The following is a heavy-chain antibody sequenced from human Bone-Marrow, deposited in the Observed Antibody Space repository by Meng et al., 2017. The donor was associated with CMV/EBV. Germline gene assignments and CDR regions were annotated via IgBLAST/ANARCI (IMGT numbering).Heavy chain of an antibody. J-gene: IGHJ4*02. D-gene: IGHD3-10*01. CDR3: ARTKVTDQEDYFDY. CDR1: GFTVSMNH. CDR2: IYSDGSGGKK. V-gene: IGHV3-53*01. Sequence: GGSLRLSCVVSGFTVSMNHMSWVRQAPGKGLEWVSIIYSDGSGGKKYYADSMKGRFTISRDNSYNTLYLQVNSLRADDTAVYYCARTKVTDQEDYFDYWGQGTQVTVSS.